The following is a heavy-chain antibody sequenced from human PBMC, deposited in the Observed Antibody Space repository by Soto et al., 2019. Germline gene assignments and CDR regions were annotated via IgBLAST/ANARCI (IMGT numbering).Heavy chain of an antibody. CDR2: INPNSGGT. D-gene: IGHD1-1*01. V-gene: IGHV1-2*04. J-gene: IGHJ5*02. CDR1: GYTFTGYY. CDR3: ARDPNPVQLERPLYNWFDP. Sequence: GASVKVSCKASGYTFTGYYMHWVRQAPGQGLEWMGWINPNSGGTNYAQKFQGWVTMTRDTSISTAYMELSRLRSDDTAVYYCARDPNPVQLERPLYNWFDPRRQGTRVTLSS.